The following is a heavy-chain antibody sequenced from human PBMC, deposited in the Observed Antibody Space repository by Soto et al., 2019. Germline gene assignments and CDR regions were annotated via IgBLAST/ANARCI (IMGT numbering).Heavy chain of an antibody. CDR3: ARNDYYGLVDY. Sequence: SETLSLTCTVSGGSISSYYWGWIRQPPGKGLEWIGYIYYSGSTNYNPSLKSRVTISLDTSKNQFSLKLSSLTAADTAVYYCARNDYYGLVDYWGLGTLVTVSS. CDR1: GGSISSYY. D-gene: IGHD3-10*01. CDR2: IYYSGST. V-gene: IGHV4-59*08. J-gene: IGHJ4*02.